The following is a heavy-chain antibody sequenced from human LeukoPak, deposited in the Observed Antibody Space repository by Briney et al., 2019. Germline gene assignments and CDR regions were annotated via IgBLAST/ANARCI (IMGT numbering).Heavy chain of an antibody. CDR3: TRGQKTDRELLHFDY. D-gene: IGHD1-26*01. J-gene: IGHJ4*02. V-gene: IGHV1-69*04. CDR1: GGTFSSYA. CDR2: IIPILGIA. Sequence: SVKVSCKASGGTFSSYAISWVRQAPGQGLEWMGRIIPILGIANYAQKFQGRVTITADKSTSTAYMELSSLRSEDTAVYYCTRGQKTDRELLHFDYWGQGTLVTVSS.